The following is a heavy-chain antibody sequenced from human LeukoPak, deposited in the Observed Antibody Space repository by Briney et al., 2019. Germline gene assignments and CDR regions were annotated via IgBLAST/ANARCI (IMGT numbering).Heavy chain of an antibody. Sequence: SGPTLVKPTQTLTLTCTFSGFSLSTSRVGVGWIRQPPGKALEWLALIYWDDDKRHSPSLKSRLTITKDTSKNQVVLTMTNMDPVDTATYYCAHGTEVRGVINAFDIWGQGTMVTVSS. J-gene: IGHJ3*02. CDR1: GFSLSTSRVG. D-gene: IGHD3-10*01. V-gene: IGHV2-5*02. CDR3: AHGTEVRGVINAFDI. CDR2: IYWDDDK.